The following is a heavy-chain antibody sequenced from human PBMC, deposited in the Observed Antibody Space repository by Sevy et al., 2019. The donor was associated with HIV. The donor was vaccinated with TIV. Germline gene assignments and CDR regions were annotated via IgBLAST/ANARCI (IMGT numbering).Heavy chain of an antibody. Sequence: GGSLRLSCTASGFTFSSYWMAWVRQAPGKGLEWVANINQDGSEKYYLDSVKGRFTISRDNAKISLYLQMNSLRAEDTAVYYCARGGSLFAYWGQGTLVTVSS. CDR1: GFTFSSYW. V-gene: IGHV3-7*03. D-gene: IGHD3-16*01. J-gene: IGHJ4*02. CDR2: INQDGSEK. CDR3: ARGGSLFAY.